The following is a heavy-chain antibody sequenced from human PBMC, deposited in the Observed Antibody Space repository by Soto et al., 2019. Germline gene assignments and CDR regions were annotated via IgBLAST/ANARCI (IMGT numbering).Heavy chain of an antibody. V-gene: IGHV1-46*03. CDR3: ARDRFDP. Sequence: QVQLVQSGAEVKKPGASVKVSCKASGYTFTSYYMHWVRQAPGQGLEWMGISNPSGGSTSYAQKLQGRVTMNRDTSTSTVQMELSSLRSEDTAVYYCARDRFDPWGQGTLVTVSS. CDR1: GYTFTSYY. J-gene: IGHJ5*02. CDR2: SNPSGGST.